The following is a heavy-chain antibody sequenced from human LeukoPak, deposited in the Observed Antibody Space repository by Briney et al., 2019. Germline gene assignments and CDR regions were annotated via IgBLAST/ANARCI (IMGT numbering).Heavy chain of an antibody. J-gene: IGHJ4*02. CDR1: GGSFSAYY. D-gene: IGHD3-22*01. V-gene: IGHV4-34*01. CDR2: INDSGST. Sequence: SETLSLTCAVYGGSFSAYYWSWIRQPPGKGLEWIGEINDSGSTNYNPSLKSRVTISVDKSMNQFSLQLISVTAADTAVYYCARHYYDRRGYLYYFDYWGQGTLVTVSS. CDR3: ARHYYDRRGYLYYFDY.